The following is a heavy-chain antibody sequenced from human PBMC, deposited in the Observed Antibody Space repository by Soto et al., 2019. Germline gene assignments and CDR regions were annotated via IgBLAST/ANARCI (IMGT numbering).Heavy chain of an antibody. CDR1: GFTFSDYY. Sequence: QVQLVESGGGLVKPGGSLRLSCAASGFTFSDYYMSWIRQAPGKGLEWVSYISSSSSYTNYADSVKGRFTISRDNAKNSLYLQMNSLRAEDTAVYYCAREGYDSSGYFLYFDYWGQGTLVTVSS. CDR2: ISSSSSYT. CDR3: AREGYDSSGYFLYFDY. J-gene: IGHJ4*02. V-gene: IGHV3-11*06. D-gene: IGHD3-22*01.